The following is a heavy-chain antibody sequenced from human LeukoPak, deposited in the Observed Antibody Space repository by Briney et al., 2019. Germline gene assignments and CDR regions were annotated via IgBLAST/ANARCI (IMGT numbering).Heavy chain of an antibody. CDR1: GYTFLSYG. Sequence: ASVKVCCKASGYTFLSYGISCLRQAPGQWLELMGWTNAYTGNTNYAQTLQGRVTMTTDTSTSTAYMELRSLRSDDTAVYYCARAWLGLTGDGYTADNWFDPWGQGTLVTVSS. J-gene: IGHJ5*02. V-gene: IGHV1-18*01. CDR3: ARAWLGLTGDGYTADNWFDP. D-gene: IGHD5-24*01. CDR2: TNAYTGNT.